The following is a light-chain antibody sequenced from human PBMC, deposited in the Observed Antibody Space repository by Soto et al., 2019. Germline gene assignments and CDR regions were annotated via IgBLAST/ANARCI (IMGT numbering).Light chain of an antibody. Sequence: QSALTQPRSVSGSPGQSVTISCTRTSSDVDNYNNVSWYQQHPGKAPKLLSYDVNKRTSGVPYRFSGSKSGNTASLTISGLQAGDEADYFCCSYAGTYTRVFGTGTKLTVL. CDR1: SSDVDNYNN. CDR3: CSYAGTYTRV. V-gene: IGLV2-11*01. J-gene: IGLJ1*01. CDR2: DVN.